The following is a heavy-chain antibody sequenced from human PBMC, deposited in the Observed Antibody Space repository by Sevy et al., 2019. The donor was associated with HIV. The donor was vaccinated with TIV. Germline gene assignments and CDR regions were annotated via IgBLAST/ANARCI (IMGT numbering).Heavy chain of an antibody. CDR1: GFIFSNYA. D-gene: IGHD1-1*01. Sequence: GGSLRLSCAASGFIFSNYAMQWVRQAPGKGPEWVAVLWSDGSNKVYRDSVKGRFTISRDNSKNTRYLQMDNRRAEDTAIYYCARSPWRGLQLIDFWGQGALVTVSS. CDR3: ARSPWRGLQLIDF. J-gene: IGHJ1*01. V-gene: IGHV3-33*01. CDR2: LWSDGSNK.